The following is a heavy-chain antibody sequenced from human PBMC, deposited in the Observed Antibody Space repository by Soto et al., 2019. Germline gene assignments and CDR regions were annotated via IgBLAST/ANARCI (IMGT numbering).Heavy chain of an antibody. V-gene: IGHV4-39*01. J-gene: IGHJ5*02. CDR1: GGSISSSSYY. Sequence: SETLSLTCTVSGGSISSSSYYWGWIRQPPGKGLEWIGSIYYSGSTYYNPSLKSRVTISVDTSKNQFSLKLSSVTAADTAVYYCASWTIIAARPGWFDPWGQGTLVTVSS. CDR3: ASWTIIAARPGWFDP. D-gene: IGHD6-6*01. CDR2: IYYSGST.